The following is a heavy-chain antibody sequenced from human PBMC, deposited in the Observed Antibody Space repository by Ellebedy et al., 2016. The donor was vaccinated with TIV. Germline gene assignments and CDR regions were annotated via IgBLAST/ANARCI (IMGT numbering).Heavy chain of an antibody. V-gene: IGHV3-7*03. CDR3: AGGAYNWNDGSLFDY. CDR2: IKHDGSEK. CDR1: GFTFSSYG. Sequence: GGSLRLSCAASGFTFSSYGMHWVRQAPGKGLEWVANIKHDGSEKYYVDSVKGRFTISRDNAKNSLYLQMNSLRAEDTAVYYCAGGAYNWNDGSLFDYWGQGTLVTVSS. J-gene: IGHJ4*02. D-gene: IGHD1-1*01.